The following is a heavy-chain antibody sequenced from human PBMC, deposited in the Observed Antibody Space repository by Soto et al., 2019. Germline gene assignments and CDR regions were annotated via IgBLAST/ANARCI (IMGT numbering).Heavy chain of an antibody. Sequence: SETLSLTCTVSGGSVSSGSYYWSWIRQPPGKGLEWIGYIYYSGSTNYNPSLKSRVTISVDTSKNQFSLKLGSVTAADTAVYYCARQGPIRAIDYWGQGTLVTVSS. CDR2: IYYSGST. J-gene: IGHJ4*02. CDR1: GGSVSSGSYY. CDR3: ARQGPIRAIDY. V-gene: IGHV4-61*01. D-gene: IGHD3-16*01.